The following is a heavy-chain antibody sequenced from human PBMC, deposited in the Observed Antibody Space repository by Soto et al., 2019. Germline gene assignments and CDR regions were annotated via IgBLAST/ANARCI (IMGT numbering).Heavy chain of an antibody. CDR2: IYYSGST. Sequence: SETLSLTCTVSGGSISSYYWSWIRQPPGKGLEWIGYIYYSGSTNYNPSLKSRVTISVDTSKNQFSLKLSSVTAADTAVYYCASSRRGGRRGLHPWGQGTLVTVSS. D-gene: IGHD2-15*01. CDR3: ASSRRGGRRGLHP. CDR1: GGSISSYY. J-gene: IGHJ5*02. V-gene: IGHV4-59*08.